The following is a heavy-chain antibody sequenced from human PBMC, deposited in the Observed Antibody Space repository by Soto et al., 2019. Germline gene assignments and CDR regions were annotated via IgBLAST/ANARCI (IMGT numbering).Heavy chain of an antibody. Sequence: QVQLQESGPGLVKPSQTLSLTCTVSGGSISSSGSYWTWIRQHPGKGLEWIGYISYSGRTVYNPSLESRVTISVDTSKNQFSLNLSSVTAADTAVYYCARAAANIDYWGQGTLVTVSS. V-gene: IGHV4-31*03. J-gene: IGHJ4*02. CDR1: GGSISSSGSY. CDR2: ISYSGRT. D-gene: IGHD2-2*01. CDR3: ARAAANIDY.